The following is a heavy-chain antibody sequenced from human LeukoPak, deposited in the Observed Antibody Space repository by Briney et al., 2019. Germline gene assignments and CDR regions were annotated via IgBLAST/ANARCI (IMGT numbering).Heavy chain of an antibody. J-gene: IGHJ4*02. Sequence: PGGSLRLSCAASGFTFSSYNMTWVRQAPGKGLEGVSGISGSGDSTYYADSVKGRFTISRDNSKNTLHLQMNSLRAEDTAVYYCAKDQTPYYWGQGTLVTVSS. CDR3: AKDQTPYY. CDR1: GFTFSSYN. V-gene: IGHV3-23*01. CDR2: ISGSGDST.